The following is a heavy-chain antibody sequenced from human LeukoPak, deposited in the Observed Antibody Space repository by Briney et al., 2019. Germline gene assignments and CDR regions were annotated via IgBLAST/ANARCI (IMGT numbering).Heavy chain of an antibody. CDR1: GYSISSNYY. D-gene: IGHD5-24*01. J-gene: IGHJ4*02. CDR3: ARLGRWLQPGEYFDY. Sequence: SETLSLTCAVSGYSISSNYYWGCLRQPPGKGLEWIGSIYHSSTTYFNPSLKSLLTMSLDTSKNQFSLKVRSVTAADTAVYYCARLGRWLQPGEYFDYWGQGTLVTVSS. V-gene: IGHV4-38-2*01. CDR2: IYHSSTT.